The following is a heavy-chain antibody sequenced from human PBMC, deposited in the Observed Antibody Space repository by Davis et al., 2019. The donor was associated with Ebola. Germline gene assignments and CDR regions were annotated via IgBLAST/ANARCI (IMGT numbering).Heavy chain of an antibody. CDR3: ARQRAQLAWYFDL. V-gene: IGHV4-38-2*01. CDR1: GYSISSGYY. Sequence: PSETLSLTCAVSGYSISSGYYWAWIRQSPGKGLEWIGSFYLSGRTSYNASLKSRLTISEDTSKNQFSLKMTSVTVADTAVYYCARQRAQLAWYFDLWGRGTLVTVSS. J-gene: IGHJ2*01. D-gene: IGHD1-1*01. CDR2: FYLSGRT.